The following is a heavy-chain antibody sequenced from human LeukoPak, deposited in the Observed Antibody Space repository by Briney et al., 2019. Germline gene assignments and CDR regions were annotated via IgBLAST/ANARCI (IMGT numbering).Heavy chain of an antibody. CDR3: ANPISGGLAVSADWFDP. CDR1: GFXFNFYA. CDR2: INANGVNT. D-gene: IGHD6-19*01. Sequence: GGSLRLSCTASGFXFNFYAITWVRQAPGKGLQWVSTINANGVNTYYADSVRGRFTISRDTSKATLYLQLNSLRAEDTAIYFCANPISGGLAVSADWFDPWGQGTLVIVSS. V-gene: IGHV3-23*01. J-gene: IGHJ5*02.